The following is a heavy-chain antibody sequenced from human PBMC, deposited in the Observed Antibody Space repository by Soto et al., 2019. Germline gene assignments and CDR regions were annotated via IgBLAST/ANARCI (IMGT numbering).Heavy chain of an antibody. D-gene: IGHD2-15*01. CDR3: ARGRYCLTGRCFPNWFDS. V-gene: IGHV4-30-4*01. CDR2: IYKSTTT. J-gene: IGHJ5*01. CDR1: GGSISSGYYY. Sequence: PSETLSLTCSVSGGSISSGYYYWAWIRQPPGQALEYIGYIYKSTTTYYNPSFESRVAISLDTSKSQFSLTVTSVTAADTAVYFCARGRYCLTGRCFPNWFDSWGQGTLVTVSS.